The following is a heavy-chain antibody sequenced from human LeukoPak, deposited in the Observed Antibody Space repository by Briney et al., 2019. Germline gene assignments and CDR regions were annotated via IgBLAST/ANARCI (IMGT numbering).Heavy chain of an antibody. D-gene: IGHD3-9*01. CDR3: AREGRYFDWLLFDRGIASGAFDI. J-gene: IGHJ3*02. CDR2: ISSSSSYI. V-gene: IGHV3-21*01. CDR1: GFTFSSYS. Sequence: GGSLRLSCAASGFTFSSYSMNWVRQAPGKGLEWVSSISSSSSYIYYADSVKGRFTISRDNAKNSLYLQMNSLRAEDTAVYYCAREGRYFDWLLFDRGIASGAFDIWGQGTMVTVSS.